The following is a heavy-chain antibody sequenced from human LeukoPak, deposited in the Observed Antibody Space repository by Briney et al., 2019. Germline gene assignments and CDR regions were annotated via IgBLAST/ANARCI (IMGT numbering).Heavy chain of an antibody. Sequence: GGSLRLSCAASGFTFSSYWMHWVRQAPGKGLVWVSSISSDGKSTTYADSVRGRFTISRDTAKNTLYLQMNSLRAEDTAVYYCARGAARYYDYWGQGTLVTVSS. D-gene: IGHD6-6*01. CDR2: ISSDGKST. CDR3: ARGAARYYDY. CDR1: GFTFSSYW. J-gene: IGHJ4*02. V-gene: IGHV3-74*01.